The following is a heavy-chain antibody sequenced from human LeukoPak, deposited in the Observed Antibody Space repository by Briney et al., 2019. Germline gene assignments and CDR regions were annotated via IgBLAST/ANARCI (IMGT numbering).Heavy chain of an antibody. CDR3: ARVPIPHIVVVPAACFDY. Sequence: SETLSLTCAVYGGSFSGYYWSWIRQPPGNGLEWIGEINHSGSTNYNPSLKSRVTISVDTSKNQFSLKLSSVTAADTAVYYCARVPIPHIVVVPAACFDYWGQGTLVTVSS. CDR2: INHSGST. J-gene: IGHJ4*02. V-gene: IGHV4-34*01. CDR1: GGSFSGYY. D-gene: IGHD2-2*01.